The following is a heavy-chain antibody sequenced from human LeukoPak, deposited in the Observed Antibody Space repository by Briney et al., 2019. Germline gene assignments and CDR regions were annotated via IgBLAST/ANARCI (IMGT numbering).Heavy chain of an antibody. Sequence: PGGSLRLSCAASGFSFSSYSMNWVRQAPGKGLEWVSSISSSSSYIYYADSLKGRFTISRDNAKNSLYLQMNSLRADDTAVYYCARAYCSSASCSRRVYYYGLDVWGQGTTVTVSS. CDR1: GFSFSSYS. D-gene: IGHD2-2*01. CDR3: ARAYCSSASCSRRVYYYGLDV. J-gene: IGHJ6*02. V-gene: IGHV3-21*01. CDR2: ISSSSSYI.